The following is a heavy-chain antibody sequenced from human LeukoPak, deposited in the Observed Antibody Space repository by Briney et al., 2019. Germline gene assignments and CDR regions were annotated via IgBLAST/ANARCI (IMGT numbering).Heavy chain of an antibody. CDR2: IYTSGST. CDR3: ARDKGYYFDY. CDR1: GGSFSGYY. J-gene: IGHJ4*02. V-gene: IGHV4-4*07. Sequence: SETLSLTCAVYGGSFSGYYWSWIRQPAGKGLEWIGRIYTSGSTNYNPSLKSRVTMSVDTSKNQFSLKLSSVTAADTAVYYCARDKGYYFDYWGQGTLVTVSS.